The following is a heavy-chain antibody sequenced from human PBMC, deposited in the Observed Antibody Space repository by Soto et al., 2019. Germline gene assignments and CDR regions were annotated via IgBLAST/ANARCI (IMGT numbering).Heavy chain of an antibody. V-gene: IGHV2-5*01. CDR3: AHSRITIFGVPYSHWYFDI. CDR1: GFSLSTTGVS. D-gene: IGHD3-3*01. J-gene: IGHJ2*01. CDR2: SYWNDDK. Sequence: QITLKESGPTLVKPTQTLTLTCTFSGFSLSTTGVSVGWIRQPPGKALEWLALSYWNDDKLYSPSLASSLTVTKDTSKNQVVLTMTNMDPVDTATYYCAHSRITIFGVPYSHWYFDIWGRGTLVTVSS.